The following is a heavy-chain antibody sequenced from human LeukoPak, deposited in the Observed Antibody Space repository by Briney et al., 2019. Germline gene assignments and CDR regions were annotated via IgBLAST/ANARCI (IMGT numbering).Heavy chain of an antibody. V-gene: IGHV3-7*01. D-gene: IGHD4-17*01. CDR1: GYTFTNDF. Sequence: GGSLRLSCAASGYTFTNDFMTWVRQAPGKGLEWVADMKVDGSDIHYVDSVKGRFTISSDNARNSLYLQMNSLRAEDTAVYYCARDGYGDYGGVDYWGQGTLVTVSS. J-gene: IGHJ4*02. CDR3: ARDGYGDYGGVDY. CDR2: MKVDGSDI.